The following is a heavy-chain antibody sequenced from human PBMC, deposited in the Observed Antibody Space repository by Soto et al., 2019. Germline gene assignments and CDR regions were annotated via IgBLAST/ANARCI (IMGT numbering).Heavy chain of an antibody. J-gene: IGHJ4*02. V-gene: IGHV1-58*01. Sequence: ASVKFSCKASEFTFTSSAVQWVRQARGQRLECIGWIVVGSGNTNYAQKFQERVTITRXXXXSXXXMXLXXLRXEXTAVYYCAADNGHSSSWLDYWGQGTLVTVSS. D-gene: IGHD6-13*01. CDR3: AADNGHSSSWLDY. CDR2: IVVGSGNT. CDR1: EFTFTSSA.